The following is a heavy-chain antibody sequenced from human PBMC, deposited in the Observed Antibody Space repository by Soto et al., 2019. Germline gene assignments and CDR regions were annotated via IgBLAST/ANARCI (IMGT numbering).Heavy chain of an antibody. D-gene: IGHD2-15*01. CDR2: TSADNAYT. V-gene: IGHV1-18*01. J-gene: IGHJ3*02. CDR3: ARDWFCSGGSCSDTFDI. CDR1: GYTFTTYG. Sequence: QVQLVQSGAEVQRPGASVKVSCKASGYTFTTYGISWVRQAPGQGLEWMGWTSADNAYTRYVQKLQGRVTMTTDRTTSTVYMELRSLRSDDTAVYYCARDWFCSGGSCSDTFDIWGQGTMVTVSS.